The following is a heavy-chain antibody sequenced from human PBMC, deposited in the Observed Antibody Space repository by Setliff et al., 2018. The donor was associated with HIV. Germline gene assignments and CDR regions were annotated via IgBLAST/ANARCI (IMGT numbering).Heavy chain of an antibody. CDR1: GVSISSYF. CDR3: ASSLNGDSEPWYFDL. Sequence: SETLSLTCTVSGVSISSYFWSWIRQPPGKGLEWIGYIYYSGSTSGSTNYNPSLKSRVTITLDTSKNQFSLNPSSVTAADTAVYYCASSLNGDSEPWYFDLWGRGTLVTVSS. D-gene: IGHD4-17*01. V-gene: IGHV4-59*01. J-gene: IGHJ2*01. CDR2: IYYSGSTSGST.